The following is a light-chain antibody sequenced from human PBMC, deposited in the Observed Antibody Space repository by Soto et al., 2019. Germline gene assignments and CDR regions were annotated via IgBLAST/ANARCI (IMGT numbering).Light chain of an antibody. CDR2: AAS. V-gene: IGKV1-39*01. CDR3: QQSYSTPGT. Sequence: DIQMTQSPSSLSASVGDRVAITCRASQSISSYLNWYQQKPGKAPKLLIYAASSLQSGVPSRFSGSGSGTDFTLTISSLQPEDFATHYCQQSYSTPGTFGPGTKVDIK. J-gene: IGKJ3*01. CDR1: QSISSY.